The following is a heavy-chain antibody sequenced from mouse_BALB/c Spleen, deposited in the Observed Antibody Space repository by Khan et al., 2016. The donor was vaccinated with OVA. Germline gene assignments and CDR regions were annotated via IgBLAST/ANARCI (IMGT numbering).Heavy chain of an antibody. CDR2: INTYTGEP. CDR3: ARGACYWYFDD. CDR1: GYTFTNYG. V-gene: IGHV9-1*02. Sequence: QIQLVQSGPELKKPGETVKISCKASGYTFTNYGMNWVKQAPGKGLKWMGWINTYTGEPTYTDDFKGRFAFTLETSASTAYLPINNLKYEDMAPYYCARGACYWYFDDWGEGTTVTVSS. J-gene: IGHJ1*01.